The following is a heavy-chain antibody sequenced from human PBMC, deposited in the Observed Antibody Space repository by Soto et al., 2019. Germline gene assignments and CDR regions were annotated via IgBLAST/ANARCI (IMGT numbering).Heavy chain of an antibody. CDR1: GGTFSSYA. CDR2: IIPIFGTA. V-gene: IGHV1-69*13. CDR3: ARGLRGVPYPSGGSYYYYYGMDV. J-gene: IGHJ6*02. D-gene: IGHD2-15*01. Sequence: GASVKVSCKASGGTFSSYAISWVRQAPGQGLEWMGGIIPIFGTANYAQKFQGRVTITADESTSTAYMELSSLRSEDTAVYYCARGLRGVPYPSGGSYYYYYGMDVWGQGTTVTVSS.